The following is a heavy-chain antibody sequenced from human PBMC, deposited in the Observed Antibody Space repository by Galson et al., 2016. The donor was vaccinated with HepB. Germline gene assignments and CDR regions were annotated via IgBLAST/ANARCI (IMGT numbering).Heavy chain of an antibody. J-gene: IGHJ4*02. CDR1: GFTLSRFW. Sequence: SLRLSCAASGFTLSRFWMSWVRQAPGNGLEWVANINQDGSQKNYVDSVEGRFTISRDYAKNSLYLQMSSLRAEDTAVYYCASEPTKSNEGYWGQGTLVSVSS. V-gene: IGHV3-7*03. D-gene: IGHD1-1*01. CDR3: ASEPTKSNEGY. CDR2: INQDGSQK.